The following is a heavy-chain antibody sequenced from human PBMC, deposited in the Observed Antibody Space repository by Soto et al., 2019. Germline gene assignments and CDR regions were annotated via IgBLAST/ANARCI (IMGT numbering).Heavy chain of an antibody. D-gene: IGHD6-19*01. CDR1: GGSISSYY. V-gene: IGHV4-59*08. CDR2: IYDSGST. Sequence: QVQLQESGPGLVKPSETLSLTCTVSGGSISSYYWSWIRQPPGKGLEWIGYIYDSGSTNDNPSLKRRVTISLATSRNQFALKLSSVTAADTAVYYCARHVQWLVTFDYWGQGTLVTVSS. J-gene: IGHJ4*02. CDR3: ARHVQWLVTFDY.